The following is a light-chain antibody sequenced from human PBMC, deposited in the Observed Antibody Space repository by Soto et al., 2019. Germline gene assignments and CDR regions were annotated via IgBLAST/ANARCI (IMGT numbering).Light chain of an antibody. CDR3: MQGTHWPWT. CDR1: QSLVSSDGNTY. Sequence: DVVMTQSPLSLPVTLGQPASISCRSSQSLVSSDGNTYLIWFQQRLGQSPRHLIYKVSNRDSGVPDRVSGRGSVSDFALEISRVEAEDVGVYYCMQGTHWPWTFGQGTKVEIK. J-gene: IGKJ1*01. CDR2: KVS. V-gene: IGKV2-30*01.